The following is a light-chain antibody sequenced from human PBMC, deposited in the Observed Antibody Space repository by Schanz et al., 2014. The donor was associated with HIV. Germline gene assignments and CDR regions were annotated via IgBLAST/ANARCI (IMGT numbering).Light chain of an antibody. CDR1: QSLGGS. V-gene: IGKV3D-15*01. CDR2: GAS. J-gene: IGKJ3*01. CDR3: QQYNNWPPPT. Sequence: ETVLTQSPGSLSLSPGERATLSCRASQSLGGSQLAWYQHKPGQAPRLLIYGASNRATGIPDRFSGGGSGTEFTLTISSLQSEDFAVYYCQQYNNWPPPTFGPGTKVDIK.